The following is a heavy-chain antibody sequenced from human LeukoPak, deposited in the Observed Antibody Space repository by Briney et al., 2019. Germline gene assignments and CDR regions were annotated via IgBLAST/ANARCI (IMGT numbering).Heavy chain of an antibody. Sequence: SETLSLTCTVSGGSISSYYWSWIRQPPGKGLEWIGYIYYSGSTDYNPSLKSRVTISVDTSKNQFSLKLSSVTAADTAVYYCARASSGWSFDYWGQGTLVTVSS. CDR3: ARASSGWSFDY. D-gene: IGHD6-19*01. CDR2: IYYSGST. CDR1: GGSISSYY. J-gene: IGHJ4*02. V-gene: IGHV4-59*01.